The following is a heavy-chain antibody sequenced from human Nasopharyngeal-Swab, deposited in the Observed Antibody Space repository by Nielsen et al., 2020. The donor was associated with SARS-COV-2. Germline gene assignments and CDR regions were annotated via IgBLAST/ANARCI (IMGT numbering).Heavy chain of an antibody. J-gene: IGHJ3*02. V-gene: IGHV3-21*01. CDR3: ARRAGDAFDM. CDR2: ITTRGTYL. Sequence: GESLKISCLVSGFTFSHYNMIWVRQAPGKGLEWVASITTRGTYLFYADSVRGRFTISRDNAENSLYLQMNSLRDDDTAVYYCARRAGDAFDMWGRGTMVTVSS. CDR1: GFTFSHYN.